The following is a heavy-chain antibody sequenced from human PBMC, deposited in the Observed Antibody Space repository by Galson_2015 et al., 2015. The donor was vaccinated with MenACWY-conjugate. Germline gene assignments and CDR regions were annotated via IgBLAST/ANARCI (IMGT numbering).Heavy chain of an antibody. V-gene: IGHV3-73*01. CDR2: IRSRANNYAT. Sequence: SLRLSCAASGFTFSASAMHWVRQASGKGLEWVGRIRSRANNYATAYAVSEKGRFTISRDDSDNTAYLQMNSLKTEDTDVYYCTRPSIPMVRGVYYSYGLDVWGQGTTVTVSS. J-gene: IGHJ6*02. CDR1: GFTFSASA. CDR3: TRPSIPMVRGVYYSYGLDV. D-gene: IGHD3-10*01.